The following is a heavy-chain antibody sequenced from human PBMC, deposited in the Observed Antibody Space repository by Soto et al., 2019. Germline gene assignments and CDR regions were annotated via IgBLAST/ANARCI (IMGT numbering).Heavy chain of an antibody. V-gene: IGHV3-53*01. J-gene: IGHJ6*02. Sequence: GGSLRLSCAASGFTVSSNYMSWVRQDPGKGLEWVSVIYSGGSTYYADSVKGRFTISRDNSKNTLYLQMNSLRAEDTAVYYCASASAAGTGYYYYYYGMDVWGQGTTVTVSS. CDR2: IYSGGST. CDR3: ASASAAGTGYYYYYYGMDV. CDR1: GFTVSSNY. D-gene: IGHD6-13*01.